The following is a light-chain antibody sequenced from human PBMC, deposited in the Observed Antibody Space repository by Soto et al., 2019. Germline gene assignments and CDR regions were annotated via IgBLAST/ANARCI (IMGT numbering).Light chain of an antibody. V-gene: IGLV3-25*03. J-gene: IGLJ2*01. CDR1: ALPKQY. CDR3: QSADSSGTYGV. CDR2: KDS. Sequence: SYELTQPPSVSVSPGQTARLTCSGDALPKQYAYWYQQKPGQAPVLVIYKDSERPSGIPERFSGSSSGTTVTLTISGVQAEDEADYYCQSADSSGTYGVFGGGTKVTVL.